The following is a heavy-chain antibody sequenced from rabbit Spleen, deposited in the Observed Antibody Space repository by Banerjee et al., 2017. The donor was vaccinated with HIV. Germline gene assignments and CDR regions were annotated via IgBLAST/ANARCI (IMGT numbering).Heavy chain of an antibody. V-gene: IGHV1S45*01. J-gene: IGHJ6*01. Sequence: QEQLKESGGGLVQPEGSLTLTCTASGFSASTNYYICWVRQAPGKGLEWIACVYLAELGSSYYASWAEGRFTISKTSSTTVTLQMTTLTVADTATYFCARGGYGSSFSTYGMDLWAQGPSSPS. D-gene: IGHD8-1*01. CDR1: GFSASTNYY. CDR3: ARGGYGSSFSTYGMDL. CDR2: VYLAELGSS.